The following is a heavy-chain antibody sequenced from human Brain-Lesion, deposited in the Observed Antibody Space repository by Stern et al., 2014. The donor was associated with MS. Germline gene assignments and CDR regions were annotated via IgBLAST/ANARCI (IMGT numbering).Heavy chain of an antibody. J-gene: IGHJ6*02. Sequence: QVQLVESGPGLVKPSQTLSLSCTVSGGSISSGGYYWSWIRQPAGKGLEWIGRIFNSGSTSYNPSPKSRVTISINTSNNQISLRQTPMTAADTAVYYCARGRVVPGFQYYATDVWGQGTTVIVSS. CDR3: ARGRVVPGFQYYATDV. CDR2: IFNSGST. V-gene: IGHV4-61*02. D-gene: IGHD2-2*01. CDR1: GGSISSGGYY.